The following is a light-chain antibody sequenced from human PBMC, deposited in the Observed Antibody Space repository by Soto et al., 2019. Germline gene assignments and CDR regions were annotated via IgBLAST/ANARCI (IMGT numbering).Light chain of an antibody. V-gene: IGLV2-14*01. CDR1: SGDVGGYNY. J-gene: IGLJ1*01. Sequence: QSVLTQPASVSGSPGQSITISCTGTSGDVGGYNYVCWYQQRPGKAPKLMIYEVSNRPSGVSRRFSGSKSGNTASLTISGIQTEDEADYYCSSYTGGSTLYVFGTGTKVTVL. CDR3: SSYTGGSTLYV. CDR2: EVS.